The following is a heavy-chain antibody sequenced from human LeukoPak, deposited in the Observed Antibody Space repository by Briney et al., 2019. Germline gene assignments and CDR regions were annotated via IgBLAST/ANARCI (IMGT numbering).Heavy chain of an antibody. CDR1: GFTFDDYA. D-gene: IGHD6-19*01. CDR3: AKARIAEAGRAGYYFDY. Sequence: GGSLRLSCAASGFTFDDYAMHWVRQAPGKGLEWVSGISWNSGSIGYADSVKGRFTISRDNAKNSLYLQMNSLRAEDTALYYCAKARIAEAGRAGYYFDYWGQGTLVTVSS. J-gene: IGHJ4*02. CDR2: ISWNSGSI. V-gene: IGHV3-9*01.